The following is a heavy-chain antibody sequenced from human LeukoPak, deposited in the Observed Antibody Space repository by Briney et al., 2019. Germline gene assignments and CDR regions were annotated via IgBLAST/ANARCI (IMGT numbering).Heavy chain of an antibody. Sequence: GASLKISCEGSGYSFTSYWIGWVRQMPGKVLEWMGIIYTGDSDTSYSPSFQGQVTISADKSISTAYLQWSSLKASDTAMYYCARLYGEEGFDYWGQGTLVTVSS. J-gene: IGHJ4*02. D-gene: IGHD4-17*01. CDR1: GYSFTSYW. V-gene: IGHV5-51*01. CDR3: ARLYGEEGFDY. CDR2: IYTGDSDT.